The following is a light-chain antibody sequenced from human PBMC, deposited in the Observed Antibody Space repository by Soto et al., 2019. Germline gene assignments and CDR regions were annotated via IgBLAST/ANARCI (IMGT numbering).Light chain of an antibody. J-gene: IGKJ4*01. CDR2: EVS. V-gene: IGKV2D-29*01. CDR3: MQSVLRPRLT. Sequence: DVVMTQTPLSLSVTPGQPASISCKSSQSLLHSDGRTYLYWYLQKAGQPPQLLIHEVSNRFSGVPDRFSGSGSGTDFTLKISRVEAEDVGVYYCMQSVLRPRLTFGGGTKMEIK. CDR1: QSLLHSDGRTY.